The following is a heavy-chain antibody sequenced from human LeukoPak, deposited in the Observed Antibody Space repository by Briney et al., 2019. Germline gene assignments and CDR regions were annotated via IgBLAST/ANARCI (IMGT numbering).Heavy chain of an antibody. CDR2: ISTSGST. D-gene: IGHD3-22*01. CDR3: ARVRYSDSSVLSRRRSYYFDC. V-gene: IGHV4-4*07. J-gene: IGHJ4*02. CDR1: GGSIRSYY. Sequence: SETLSLTCTVSGGSIRSYYWSWLRQPAGKGLESIGHISTSGSTNYNHSLTSRVTMSVDTSKNQFSLKLSSVTAADTAVYYCARVRYSDSSVLSRRRSYYFDCWGQGTLVTVSS.